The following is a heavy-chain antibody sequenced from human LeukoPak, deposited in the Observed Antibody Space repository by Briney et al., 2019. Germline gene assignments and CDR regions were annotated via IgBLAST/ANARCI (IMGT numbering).Heavy chain of an antibody. CDR1: GFTFSSYW. D-gene: IGHD4-17*01. Sequence: AGGSLRLSCAASGFTFSSYWMSWVRQAPGKGLEWVANIKQDGREKYYVDSVKGRFTISRDNAKNSLYPQMNSLRAEDAAVYYCARVGRYGDYDYWGQGTLVTVSS. CDR2: IKQDGREK. V-gene: IGHV3-7*01. J-gene: IGHJ4*02. CDR3: ARVGRYGDYDY.